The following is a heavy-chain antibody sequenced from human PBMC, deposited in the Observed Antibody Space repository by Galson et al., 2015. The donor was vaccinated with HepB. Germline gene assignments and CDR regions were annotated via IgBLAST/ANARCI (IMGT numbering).Heavy chain of an antibody. Sequence: SLRLSCAASGFTVSTNYMCWVRQAPGKGLEWVSVLHSDGSTYYVDSVKGRFTISRDNSKNTLYLQMNSLRAEDTAVYYCARDGYSSSETYRDYYHYGMDVWGQGTTVTVSS. CDR1: GFTVSTNY. CDR3: ARDGYSSSETYRDYYHYGMDV. D-gene: IGHD6-13*01. CDR2: LHSDGST. V-gene: IGHV3-66*01. J-gene: IGHJ6*02.